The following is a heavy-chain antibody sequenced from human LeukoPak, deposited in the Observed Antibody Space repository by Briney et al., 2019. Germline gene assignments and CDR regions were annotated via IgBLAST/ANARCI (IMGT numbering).Heavy chain of an antibody. J-gene: IGHJ5*02. CDR1: GGSISSYY. V-gene: IGHV4-59*01. CDR3: ARGYSSANWFDP. D-gene: IGHD6-25*01. CDR2: IYYSGTT. Sequence: PSETLSLTCTVSGGSISSYYWSWLRQPPRKGLGWIGYIYYSGTTNYNPSLKSRVTISVDTSKQQFSLKLSSVTAADTAVYYCARGYSSANWFDPWGQGTLVTVSS.